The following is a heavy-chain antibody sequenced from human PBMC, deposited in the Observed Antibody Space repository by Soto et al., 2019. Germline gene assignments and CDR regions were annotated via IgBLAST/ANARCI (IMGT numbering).Heavy chain of an antibody. J-gene: IGHJ4*02. V-gene: IGHV3-21*01. D-gene: IGHD2-2*01. CDR3: ARDRGSTSLFDY. CDR1: GFTFSTYS. Sequence: KPGGSLRLSCAASGFTFSTYSMNWVRQAPGKGLEWVSSIGSGSSYIYYADSVKGRFTISRDNAKNPLSLQMNSLRAEDTAVYYCARDRGSTSLFDYWGQGTLVTVSS. CDR2: IGSGSSYI.